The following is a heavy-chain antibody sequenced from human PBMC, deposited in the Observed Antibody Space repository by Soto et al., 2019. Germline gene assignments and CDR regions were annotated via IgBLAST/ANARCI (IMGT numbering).Heavy chain of an antibody. D-gene: IGHD3-3*01. CDR2: IKSDGTT. CDR3: AKDRGEEGLKFLEWFGGMDV. V-gene: IGHV3-74*01. CDR1: GFSVSDYW. Sequence: GGSLRLSCAASGFSVSDYWMNWVRQAPGKGLVWVSHIKSDGTTSYADSVEGRFTVSRDDAKNTFYLQMNGLRAEDTAVYYCAKDRGEEGLKFLEWFGGMDVWGHGTTVTVSS. J-gene: IGHJ6*02.